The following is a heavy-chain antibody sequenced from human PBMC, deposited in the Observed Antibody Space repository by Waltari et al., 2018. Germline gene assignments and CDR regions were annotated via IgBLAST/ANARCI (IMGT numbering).Heavy chain of an antibody. D-gene: IGHD6-13*01. CDR3: ARAGVHSSIWPRNDAFDI. V-gene: IGHV1-69*01. J-gene: IGHJ3*02. Sequence: SSYAISWVRQAPGQGLEWMGGIIPIFGTANYAQKFQGRVTITADESTSTAYMELSSLRSKDTAVYYCARAGVHSSIWPRNDAFDIWGQGTMVTVSS. CDR1: SSYA. CDR2: IIPIFGTA.